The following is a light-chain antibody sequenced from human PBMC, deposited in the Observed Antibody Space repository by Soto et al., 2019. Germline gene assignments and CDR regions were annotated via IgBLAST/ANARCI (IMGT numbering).Light chain of an antibody. V-gene: IGKV1-27*01. CDR2: GSS. CDR1: QGISNF. CDR3: QKYDSDPRT. J-gene: IGKJ1*01. Sequence: DIQMTQSPSSLSASFGDRVTITCRASQGISNFLAWYQQKPGEVPILLIYGSSTLQSGVPSRFSGSGSGTDFTLTISSLEPEDVATYYCQKYDSDPRTFGQGTKVEIK.